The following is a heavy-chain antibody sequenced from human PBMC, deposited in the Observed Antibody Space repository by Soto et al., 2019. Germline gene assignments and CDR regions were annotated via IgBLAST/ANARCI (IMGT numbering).Heavy chain of an antibody. D-gene: IGHD6-13*01. Sequence: GASVKVSCKASGYTFINYYIHWVRQAPGQGLEWMAIINPMGGSTNYAQEFQGRDTLTSDTSTSTVYMELSSLRFEDTALFYCARDLAAGDLWGQGTLVTVSS. J-gene: IGHJ5*02. V-gene: IGHV1-46*01. CDR3: ARDLAAGDL. CDR1: GYTFINYY. CDR2: INPMGGST.